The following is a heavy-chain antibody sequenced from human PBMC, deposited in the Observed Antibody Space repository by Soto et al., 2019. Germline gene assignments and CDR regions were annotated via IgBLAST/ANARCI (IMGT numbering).Heavy chain of an antibody. CDR1: GGTFSSYT. Sequence: ASVKVSCKASGGTFSSYTISWVRQAPGQGLEWMGRIIPILGIANYAQKFQGRVTITADKSTSTAYMELSSLRSEDTAVYYCANARGPRYCSGGSCYSYYYYGMDVWGQGTTVTVSS. CDR2: IIPILGIA. J-gene: IGHJ6*02. V-gene: IGHV1-69*02. D-gene: IGHD2-15*01. CDR3: ANARGPRYCSGGSCYSYYYYGMDV.